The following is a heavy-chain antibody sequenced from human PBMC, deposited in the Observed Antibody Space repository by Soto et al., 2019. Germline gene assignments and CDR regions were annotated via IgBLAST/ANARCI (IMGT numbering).Heavy chain of an antibody. V-gene: IGHV1-3*01. CDR2: INAGNGNT. D-gene: IGHD6-6*01. Sequence: GASVKVSCKASGYTFTSYAMHWVRQAPGQRLEWMGWINAGNGNTKYSQKFQGRVTITRDTSASTAYMELSSLRSEDTAVYYCARYSSSSSHDIWPDRFDYWGQGTLVTVSS. J-gene: IGHJ4*02. CDR3: ARYSSSSSHDIWPDRFDY. CDR1: GYTFTSYA.